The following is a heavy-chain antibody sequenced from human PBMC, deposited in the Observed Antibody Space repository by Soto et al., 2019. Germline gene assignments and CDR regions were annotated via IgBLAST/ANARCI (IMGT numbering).Heavy chain of an antibody. CDR2: INAGNGNT. V-gene: IGHV1-3*01. CDR3: AGRGGEAAGKIPPDDAFEI. Sequence: QVQLVQSGAEVKKPGASVKVSCKASGYTFTSYAMHWVRQAPGQRLEWMGWINAGNGNTKYSQKFQGRVTITRDTPASTAYKELSRLRTEDTAVYYWAGRGGEAAGKIPPDDAFEIWGQGTLVTVSS. CDR1: GYTFTSYA. J-gene: IGHJ3*02. D-gene: IGHD6-13*01.